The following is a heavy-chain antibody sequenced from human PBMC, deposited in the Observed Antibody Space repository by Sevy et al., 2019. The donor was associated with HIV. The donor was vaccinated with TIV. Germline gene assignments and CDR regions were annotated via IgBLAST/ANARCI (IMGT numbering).Heavy chain of an antibody. D-gene: IGHD4-17*01. CDR1: GFTFDDYG. Sequence: GGSLRLSCAASGFTFDDYGMHWVRQAPGKGLEWVSDISWNGDSIGYADSVKGRFTISRDNAKNSLYLQMNGLRAEDTALYYCAKDLGSTGYYSMDVWGPGTTVTVSS. V-gene: IGHV3-9*01. CDR2: ISWNGDSI. CDR3: AKDLGSTGYYSMDV. J-gene: IGHJ6*02.